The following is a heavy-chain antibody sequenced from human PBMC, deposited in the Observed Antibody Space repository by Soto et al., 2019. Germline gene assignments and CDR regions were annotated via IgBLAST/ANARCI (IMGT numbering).Heavy chain of an antibody. V-gene: IGHV3-23*01. D-gene: IGHD1-1*01. Sequence: GGSLRLSCAASGFTFSSYAMSWVRQAPGKGLEWVSTIGASGTRTYYADSVKGRFTISGDNSKNTLFLQMNSLEAEDTAVYYCAKPIFTIGTAYFDCWGQGTLVTVSS. CDR3: AKPIFTIGTAYFDC. CDR2: IGASGTRT. J-gene: IGHJ4*02. CDR1: GFTFSSYA.